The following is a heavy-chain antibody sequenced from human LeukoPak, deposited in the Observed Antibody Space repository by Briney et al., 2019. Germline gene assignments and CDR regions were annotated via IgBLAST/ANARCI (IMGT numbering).Heavy chain of an antibody. CDR1: GFTFNSYG. J-gene: IGHJ4*02. Sequence: GGSPRLSCAASGFTFNSYGMLWVRQAPGRGLEWVSYLSSSSTTITYADSVKGRFTISRDNAKNSLYLQMTSLRDEDTAVYYCARETVGIDYWGQGTLVTVSS. CDR3: ARETVGIDY. D-gene: IGHD4-23*01. V-gene: IGHV3-48*02. CDR2: LSSSSTTI.